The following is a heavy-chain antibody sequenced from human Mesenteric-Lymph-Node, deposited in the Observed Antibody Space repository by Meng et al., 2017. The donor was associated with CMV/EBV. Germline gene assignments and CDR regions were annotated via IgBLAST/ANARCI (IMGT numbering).Heavy chain of an antibody. Sequence: QLQLVQSGAGVKKSGSSVKVSCKASGGTFSSYTISWVRQAPGQGLEWMGRIIPILGIANYAQKFQGRVTITADKSTSTAYMELSSLRSEDTAVYYCAGGIAAAGSRWFDPWGQGTLVTVSS. CDR1: GGTFSSYT. CDR2: IIPILGIA. D-gene: IGHD6-13*01. V-gene: IGHV1-69*02. CDR3: AGGIAAAGSRWFDP. J-gene: IGHJ5*02.